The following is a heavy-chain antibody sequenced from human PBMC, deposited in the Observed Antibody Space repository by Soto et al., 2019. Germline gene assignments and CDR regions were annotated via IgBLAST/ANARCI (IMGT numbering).Heavy chain of an antibody. CDR1: GFTFSSYA. CDR3: ARDRSGSYFDY. D-gene: IGHD1-26*01. CDR2: ISYDGSNK. V-gene: IGHV3-30*04. J-gene: IGHJ4*02. Sequence: GGSLRLSCAASGFTFSSYAMHWVRQAPGKGLEWVAVISYDGSNKYYADSVKGRFTISRDNSKNTLYLQMNSLRAEDTAVYYCARDRSGSYFDYWGQGTLVTVSS.